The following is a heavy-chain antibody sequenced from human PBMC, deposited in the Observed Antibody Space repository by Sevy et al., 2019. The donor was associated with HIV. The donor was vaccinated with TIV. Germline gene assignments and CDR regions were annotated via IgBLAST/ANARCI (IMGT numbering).Heavy chain of an antibody. D-gene: IGHD3-16*01. CDR2: IYSDGRT. V-gene: IGHV3-66*01. CDR3: ARDRYYDACGYYYYYYGMDV. Sequence: GGSLRLSCAASGLSVSDNYMNWVRQAPGKGLELVSVIYSDGRTYYPDSVKGRFTISRDNSKNTLHLHMNSLRPEDTAVYYCARDRYYDACGYYYYYYGMDVWGQGTTVTVSS. J-gene: IGHJ6*02. CDR1: GLSVSDNY.